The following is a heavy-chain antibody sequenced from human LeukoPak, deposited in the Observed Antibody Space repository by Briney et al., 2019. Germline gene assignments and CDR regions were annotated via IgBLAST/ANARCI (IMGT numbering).Heavy chain of an antibody. Sequence: GGSLRLSCAASGFTFSSYWMHWVRQAPGKGLVWVSRISDGTSTSYADSVKGRFTISRDNAENTLYLQMNSLRAEDTAVFYCAREAAAGMLAFDIWGQGTMVTVSS. D-gene: IGHD6-13*01. CDR2: ISDGTST. CDR1: GFTFSSYW. CDR3: AREAAAGMLAFDI. V-gene: IGHV3-74*01. J-gene: IGHJ3*02.